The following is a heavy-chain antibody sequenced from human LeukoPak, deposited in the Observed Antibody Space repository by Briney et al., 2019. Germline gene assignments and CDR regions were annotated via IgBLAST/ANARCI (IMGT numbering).Heavy chain of an antibody. Sequence: GGSLRLSCAASGFTFSSYWMHWGRQAPGKGRGWVSRINSDGSLTMYADSVKGRFTISRDKAKNTLYLQITSLRAADTSVYYCAGGYDILNYWGQGTLVTVSS. CDR3: AGGYDILNY. CDR2: INSDGSLT. CDR1: GFTFSSYW. D-gene: IGHD3-9*01. V-gene: IGHV3-74*03. J-gene: IGHJ4*02.